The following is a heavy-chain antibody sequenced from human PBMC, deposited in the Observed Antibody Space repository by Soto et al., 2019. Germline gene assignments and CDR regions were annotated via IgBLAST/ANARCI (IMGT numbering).Heavy chain of an antibody. CDR1: GGSISSSSYY. CDR3: ARQYYDYIWGSSPLVS. Sequence: PSETLALTSTVSGGSISSSSYYWGWIRQPPGKGLEWIGSIYYSGSTYYNPSLKSRVTISVDTSKNQFSLKLSSVTAADTAVYYCARQYYDYIWGSSPLVSWGQGTLVTVSS. J-gene: IGHJ5*02. D-gene: IGHD3-16*01. CDR2: IYYSGST. V-gene: IGHV4-39*01.